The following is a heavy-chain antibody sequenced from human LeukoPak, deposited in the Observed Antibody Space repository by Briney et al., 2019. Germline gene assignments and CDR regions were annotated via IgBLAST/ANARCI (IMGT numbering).Heavy chain of an antibody. V-gene: IGHV1-24*01. CDR1: GDTLNELS. D-gene: IGHD3-10*01. CDR3: ATLPRGHLFDS. CDR2: FVPEDGET. Sequence: ASVKFSCKLSGDTLNELSMHWVRQSPGKGLERMGGFVPEDGETIYAQKFQGRVTMTEDTSTDTAYMELSSLRSDDTAVYFCATLPRGHLFDSWGQGTLVTVSS. J-gene: IGHJ4*02.